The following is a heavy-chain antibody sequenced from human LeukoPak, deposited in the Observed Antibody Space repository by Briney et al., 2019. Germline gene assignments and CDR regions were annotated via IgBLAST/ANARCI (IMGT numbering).Heavy chain of an antibody. CDR1: GYTLTELS. V-gene: IGHV1-24*01. CDR2: FDPEDGET. CDR3: ATWGRGYCSSTSCYLFDY. Sequence: ASVKVSCKVSGYTLTELSMHWVRQAPGKGLEWMGGFDPEDGETIYAQKFQGRVTMTEDTSTDTAYMELSSLRSEDTAVYYCATWGRGYCSSTSCYLFDYWGQGTLVTVSP. J-gene: IGHJ4*02. D-gene: IGHD2-2*01.